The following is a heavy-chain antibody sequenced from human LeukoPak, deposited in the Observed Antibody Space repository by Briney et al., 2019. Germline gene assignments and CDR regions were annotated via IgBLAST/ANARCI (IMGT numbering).Heavy chain of an antibody. CDR2: INHSGST. CDR3: ARGPITMVRGALRYYYGMDV. D-gene: IGHD3-10*01. Sequence: SETLSLTCAVYGGSFSGYYWSWIRQRPGKGLEWIGEINHSGSTNYNPSLKSRVTISVDTSKNQFSLKLSSVTAADTAVYYCARGPITMVRGALRYYYGMDVWGKGTTVTVSS. V-gene: IGHV4-34*01. J-gene: IGHJ6*04. CDR1: GGSFSGYY.